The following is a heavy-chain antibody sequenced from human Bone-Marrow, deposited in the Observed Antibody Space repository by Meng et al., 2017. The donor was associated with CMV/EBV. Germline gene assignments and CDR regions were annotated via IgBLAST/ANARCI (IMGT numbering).Heavy chain of an antibody. CDR3: VRHIIVVPARGYGVDV. CDR1: GHSITSDYF. D-gene: IGHD2-2*01. CDR2: INDSGST. J-gene: IGHJ6*02. V-gene: IGHV4-38-2*01. Sequence: SETLSLTCRVSGHSITSDYFWGWVRQPPGKGLEWIGINDSGSTYYNPSLKSRVAISVDTSGTQFSLTLTSATAADTAVYYCVRHIIVVPARGYGVDVWGQGTTVTVSS.